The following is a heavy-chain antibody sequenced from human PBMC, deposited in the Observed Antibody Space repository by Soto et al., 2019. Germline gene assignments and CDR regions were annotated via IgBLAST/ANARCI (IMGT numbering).Heavy chain of an antibody. CDR2: MNPNSANT. D-gene: IGHD4-17*01. CDR3: AKDRDDYGDYRGPYYYGMDV. CDR1: GYTFTSYD. V-gene: IGHV1-8*01. J-gene: IGHJ6*02. Sequence: ASVKVSCKASGYTFTSYDINWVRQATGQGLEWMGWMNPNSANTGYAQKFQGRVTMTRNTSISTAYMELSSLRSEDTAVYYCAKDRDDYGDYRGPYYYGMDVWGQGPTVTVSS.